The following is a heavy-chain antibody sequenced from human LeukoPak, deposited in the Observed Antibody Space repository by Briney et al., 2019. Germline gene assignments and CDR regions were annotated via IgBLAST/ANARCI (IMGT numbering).Heavy chain of an antibody. CDR2: ISSSSSYI. Sequence: EGSLRLSCAASGFTFSSYSMNWVRQAPGKGLEWVSSISSSSSYIYYADSVKGRFTISRDNAKNSLYLQMNSLRAEDTAVYYCARGLGDYPTDYWGQGTLVTVSS. D-gene: IGHD4-17*01. CDR1: GFTFSSYS. CDR3: ARGLGDYPTDY. J-gene: IGHJ4*02. V-gene: IGHV3-21*01.